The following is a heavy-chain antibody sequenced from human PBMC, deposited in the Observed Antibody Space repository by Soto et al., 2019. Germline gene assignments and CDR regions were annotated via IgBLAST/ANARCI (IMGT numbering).Heavy chain of an antibody. V-gene: IGHV1-69*02. CDR2: IIPMLGVR. J-gene: IGHJ3*02. Sequence: QVQLVQSGAEVKKPGSSVKVSCKDSGGTFSTYSMFWVRQAPGQGLEWMGRIIPMLGVRNYAQRFQDRVTIIVDKSTATVHMELSSLRSEDTALYYCTIGSWSGEVFDIWGQGTMVTVSS. CDR3: TIGSWSGEVFDI. CDR1: GGTFSTYS. D-gene: IGHD2-21*01.